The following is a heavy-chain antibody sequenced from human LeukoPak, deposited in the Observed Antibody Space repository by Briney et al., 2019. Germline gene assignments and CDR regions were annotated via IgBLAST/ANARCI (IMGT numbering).Heavy chain of an antibody. CDR2: IYYSGST. CDR1: GGSISSYY. CDR3: ARPAGAKAYYYYYYMDV. D-gene: IGHD2-2*01. J-gene: IGHJ6*03. V-gene: IGHV4-59*12. Sequence: SETLSLTCAVSGGSISSYYWSWIRQPPGKGLEWIGYIYYSGSTNYNPSLKSRVTISVDTSKNQFSLKLSSVTAADTAVYYCARPAGAKAYYYYYYMDVWGKGTTVTVSS.